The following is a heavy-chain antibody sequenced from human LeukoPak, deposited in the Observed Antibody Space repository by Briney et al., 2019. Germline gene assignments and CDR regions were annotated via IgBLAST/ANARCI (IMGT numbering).Heavy chain of an antibody. D-gene: IGHD3-10*01. J-gene: IGHJ4*02. V-gene: IGHV1-69*13. CDR1: GGTFSSYA. Sequence: SVKVSCKASGGTFSSYAISWVRQAPGQGLEWMGGIIPIFGTANYAQKFQGRVTITADESTSTAYVELSSLRSEDTAVYYCAILGYYYGSGTNPAIDYWGQGTLVTVSS. CDR2: IIPIFGTA. CDR3: AILGYYYGSGTNPAIDY.